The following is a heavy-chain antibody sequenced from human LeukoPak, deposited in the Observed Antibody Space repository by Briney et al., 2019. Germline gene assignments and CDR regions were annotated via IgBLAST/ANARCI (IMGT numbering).Heavy chain of an antibody. CDR1: GFTFSSYA. CDR3: ARADNYGSILDY. J-gene: IGHJ4*02. Sequence: PGGSLRLSCAASGFTFSSYAMSWVRQAPGKGLEWVSAISGSGGSTYYADSLGGRFTVSRDNAKNSVYLQIDSLRAEDTAVYYCARADNYGSILDYWGRGTLVTVSS. D-gene: IGHD3-10*01. CDR2: ISGSGGST. V-gene: IGHV3-23*01.